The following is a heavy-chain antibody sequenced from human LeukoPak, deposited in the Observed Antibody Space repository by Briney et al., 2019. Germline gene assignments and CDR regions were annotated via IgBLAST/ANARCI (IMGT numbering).Heavy chain of an antibody. CDR1: GFIFSTYW. D-gene: IGHD6-13*01. Sequence: SGGSPGLSCAASGFIFSTYWMSWVRQAPGKGLEWVANIKQDESEKYYVDSVKGRFTISGDNTKNSLYLQMNSLRVEDTAVYYCASGRQLGRWGQGTLVTVSS. J-gene: IGHJ4*02. CDR2: IKQDESEK. CDR3: ASGRQLGR. V-gene: IGHV3-7*03.